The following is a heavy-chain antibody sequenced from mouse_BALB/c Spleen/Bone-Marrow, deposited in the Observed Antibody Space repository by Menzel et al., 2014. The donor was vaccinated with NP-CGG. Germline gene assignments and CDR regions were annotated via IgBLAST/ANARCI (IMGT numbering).Heavy chain of an antibody. D-gene: IGHD1-1*01. CDR2: INPSNGGT. CDR3: TRSNYGYWYFDV. Sequence: VQLQQSGAELVKPGASVELSCKASGYSFTRYYMYWVKQRPGQGLEWIGEINPSNGGTNFNEKFKSKATLTVDKSSSTAYMQFSSLTSEDSAFYYCTRSNYGYWYFDVWGAGTTVTVTS. CDR1: GYSFTRYY. V-gene: IGHV1S81*02. J-gene: IGHJ1*01.